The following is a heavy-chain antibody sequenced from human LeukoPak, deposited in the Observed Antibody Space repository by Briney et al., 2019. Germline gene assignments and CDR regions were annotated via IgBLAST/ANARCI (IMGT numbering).Heavy chain of an antibody. Sequence: SETLSLTCAVYGGSFSGYYWSWIRQPPGKGLEWIGEINHSGSTNYNPSLKSRVTISVDTSKNQFSLKLSSVTAADTAVYYCARVGVGDTTLDYWGQGTLVTVSS. CDR1: GGSFSGYY. CDR2: INHSGST. J-gene: IGHJ4*02. CDR3: ARVGVGDTTLDY. V-gene: IGHV4-34*01. D-gene: IGHD1-26*01.